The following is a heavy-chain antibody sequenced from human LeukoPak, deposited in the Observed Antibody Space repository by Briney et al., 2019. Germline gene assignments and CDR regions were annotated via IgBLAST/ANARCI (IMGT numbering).Heavy chain of an antibody. V-gene: IGHV4-39*07. D-gene: IGHD5-18*01. CDR2: IYYTGTT. CDR3: ARVLVDTAMVTLSGNPGYWFDP. Sequence: SETLSLTCTVSGGSMNINNYYWAWIRQPPGKGLEWIGSIYYTGTTYYNPSLKNRVTISVDTSKNQFSLRLSSVTAADTAVYYCARVLVDTAMVTLSGNPGYWFDPWGQGTLVTVSS. J-gene: IGHJ5*02. CDR1: GGSMNINNYY.